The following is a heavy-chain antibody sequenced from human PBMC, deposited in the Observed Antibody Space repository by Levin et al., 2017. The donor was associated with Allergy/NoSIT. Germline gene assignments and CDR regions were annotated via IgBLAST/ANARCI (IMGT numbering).Heavy chain of an antibody. CDR2: FNTGDGST. D-gene: IGHD2-15*01. CDR1: GYTFPNYA. CDR3: ASGDCSSGSCSYFDY. Sequence: GGSLRLSCRASGYTFPNYAVHWVRQAPGQGLEWVGWFNTGDGSTRFSQKFLGRITITSDTSANTVYLDLSRLTSEDTALYYCASGDCSSGSCSYFDYWGQGTLVSVSS. V-gene: IGHV1-3*04. J-gene: IGHJ4*02.